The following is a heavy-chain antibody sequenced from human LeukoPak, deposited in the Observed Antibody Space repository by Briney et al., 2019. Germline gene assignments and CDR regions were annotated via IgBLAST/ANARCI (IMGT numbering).Heavy chain of an antibody. D-gene: IGHD2-8*01. J-gene: IGHJ4*02. CDR3: VKDLNGTWSFDY. Sequence: PGGSLRLSCSASGSTFSVYFMHWVCQAPGKGLEYVSSISSNEYDTYYADSVKGRFTISRDNSKNMLFLQMSSLSAEDTAVYYCVKDLNGTWSFDYWGQGTLVTVSS. CDR1: GSTFSVYF. CDR2: ISSNEYDT. V-gene: IGHV3-64D*06.